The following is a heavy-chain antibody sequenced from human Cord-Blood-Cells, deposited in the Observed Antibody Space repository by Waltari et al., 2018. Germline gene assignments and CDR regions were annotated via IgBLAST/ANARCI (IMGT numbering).Heavy chain of an antibody. CDR3: ARGGGSTVTTQDY. J-gene: IGHJ4*02. Sequence: QVQLVESGGGVVQPGRSLRLSCAASGFTFSSYGMNWVRQAPGKGLEWVAVIWYDGSNKYYADSVKGRFTISRDNSKNTLYLQMNSLRAEDTAVYYCARGGGSTVTTQDYWGQGTLVTVSS. CDR2: IWYDGSNK. CDR1: GFTFSSYG. V-gene: IGHV3-33*01. D-gene: IGHD4-17*01.